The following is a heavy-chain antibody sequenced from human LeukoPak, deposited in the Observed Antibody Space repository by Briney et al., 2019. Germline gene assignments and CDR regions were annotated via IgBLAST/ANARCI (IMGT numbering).Heavy chain of an antibody. V-gene: IGHV4-39*01. CDR2: IYYSGST. CDR3: ASGYSGNYPRMDY. Sequence: SETLSLTCTVSGGSISSSSYYWGWIRQPPGKGLEWIGSIYYSGSTYYNPSLKSRVTISVDTSKNQFSLKLSSVTAADTAVYYCASGYSGNYPRMDYWGQGTLVTVSS. J-gene: IGHJ4*02. D-gene: IGHD1-26*01. CDR1: GGSISSSSYY.